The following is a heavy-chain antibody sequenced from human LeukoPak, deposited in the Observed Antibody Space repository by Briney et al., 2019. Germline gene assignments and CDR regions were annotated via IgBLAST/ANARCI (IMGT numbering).Heavy chain of an antibody. J-gene: IGHJ4*02. Sequence: PSETLSLTCVVYGVSFSGYYWSWIRQPPGKGLEWIGEINHSGSTNYNPSLKSRVTISVDTSKNQFSLKLSSVTAADTAVYYCARVGSSSCFDYWGQGTLVTVSS. D-gene: IGHD6-6*01. CDR2: INHSGST. CDR3: ARVGSSSCFDY. V-gene: IGHV4-34*01. CDR1: GVSFSGYY.